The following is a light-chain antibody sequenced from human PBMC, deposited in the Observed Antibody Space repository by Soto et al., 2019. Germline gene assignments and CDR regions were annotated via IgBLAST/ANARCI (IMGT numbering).Light chain of an antibody. CDR2: WAS. V-gene: IGKV4-1*01. Sequence: DIVMTQSPDSLAVSLGERATVNCKSSQSVLYSSNNKNYLAWYQQKPGQPPKLLIYWASTRESGVPDRVSGSGSGTDFTLTISSLQAEDVAVYYCQQYYSTLTFGGGTKVDIK. J-gene: IGKJ4*01. CDR3: QQYYSTLT. CDR1: QSVLYSSNNKNY.